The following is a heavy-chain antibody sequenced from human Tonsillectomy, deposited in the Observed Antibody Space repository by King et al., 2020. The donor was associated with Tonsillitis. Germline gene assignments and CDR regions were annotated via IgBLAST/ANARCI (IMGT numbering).Heavy chain of an antibody. Sequence: QLVQSGAEVKKPGASVKVSCKASGYTLTDYYMHWVRQAPGQGLEWMGWINAKSGGTNYAQKFQGRVTMTRDTSISTAYMELSRVRYDDTAVYYCARDPSRGAAAADDAFDIWGQGTMVTVS. CDR2: INAKSGGT. CDR3: ARDPSRGAAAADDAFDI. CDR1: GYTLTDYY. J-gene: IGHJ3*02. D-gene: IGHD6-13*01. V-gene: IGHV1-2*02.